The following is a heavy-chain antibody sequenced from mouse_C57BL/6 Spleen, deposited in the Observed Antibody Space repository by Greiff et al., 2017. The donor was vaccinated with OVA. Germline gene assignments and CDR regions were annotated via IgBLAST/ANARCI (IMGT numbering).Heavy chain of an antibody. CDR3: ARSEGIYYGNYYFDY. CDR1: GYTFTDYN. J-gene: IGHJ2*01. Sequence: VQLQQSGPELVKPGASVKIPCKASGYTFTDYNMDWVKQSHGKSLEWIGDINPNNGGTIYNQKFKGKATLTVDKSSSTAYMELRSLTSEDTAVYYCARSEGIYYGNYYFDYWGQGTTLTVSS. V-gene: IGHV1-18*01. CDR2: INPNNGGT. D-gene: IGHD2-1*01.